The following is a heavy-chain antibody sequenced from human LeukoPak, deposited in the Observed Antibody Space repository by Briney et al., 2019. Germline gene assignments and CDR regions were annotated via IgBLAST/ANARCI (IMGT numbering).Heavy chain of an antibody. CDR2: IIPIFGTA. V-gene: IGHV1-69*13. J-gene: IGHJ5*02. Sequence: SAKVSCKASGYTFTSYAMHWVRQAPGQRLEWMGGIIPIFGTANYAQKFQGRVTITADESTSTAYMELSSLRSEDTAVYYCARAYGSSSWFDPWGQGTLVTVSS. CDR3: ARAYGSSSWFDP. CDR1: GYTFTSYA. D-gene: IGHD6-6*01.